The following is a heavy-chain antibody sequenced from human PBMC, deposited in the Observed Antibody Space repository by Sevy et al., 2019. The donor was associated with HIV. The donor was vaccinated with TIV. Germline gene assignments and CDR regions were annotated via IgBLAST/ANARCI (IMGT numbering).Heavy chain of an antibody. CDR2: IYPGDSDT. J-gene: IGHJ3*02. V-gene: IGHV5-51*01. D-gene: IGHD3-3*01. CDR3: ARSVRGSGYYKDAFDI. Sequence: GESLKISCKGSGYSFTSYWIGWVRQMPGKGLEWMGIIYPGDSDTRYSPSFQGQVTISADKSISTAYLQWSSLKASDTAMYYCARSVRGSGYYKDAFDIWGQGTMVTVSS. CDR1: GYSFTSYW.